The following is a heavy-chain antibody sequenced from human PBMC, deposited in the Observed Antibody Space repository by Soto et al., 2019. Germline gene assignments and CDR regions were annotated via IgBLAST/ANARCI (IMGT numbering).Heavy chain of an antibody. CDR1: GFTFSNYA. CDR3: AKAYFVWSSEQPYYFDY. CDR2: ISGSGGRS. Sequence: EVQLLDSGGGLVQPGGSLRLSCAASGFTFSNYAMTWVRQGPGKGLEWDSGISGSGGRSYYADSVKGRFTISRDNSKSTLYLQMNRLRAEDTAVYYCAKAYFVWSSEQPYYFDYWGQGTLVTVSS. J-gene: IGHJ4*02. V-gene: IGHV3-23*01. D-gene: IGHD3-16*01.